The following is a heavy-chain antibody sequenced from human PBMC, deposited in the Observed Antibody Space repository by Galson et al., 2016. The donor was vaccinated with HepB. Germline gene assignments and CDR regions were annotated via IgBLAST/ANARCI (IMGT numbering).Heavy chain of an antibody. V-gene: IGHV3-21*01. CDR2: ISSGSSYI. D-gene: IGHD3-22*01. J-gene: IGHJ4*02. CDR1: GFTFSSYS. Sequence: SLRLSCAASGFTFSSYSMNWVRQAPGKGLEWVSSISSGSSYIFYADSVKGRFTISRDNAKNSLYRQMNSLRAEDTAVYYCARDASSTGYFGGTTDDYWGQGTLVTVSS. CDR3: ARDASSTGYFGGTTDDY.